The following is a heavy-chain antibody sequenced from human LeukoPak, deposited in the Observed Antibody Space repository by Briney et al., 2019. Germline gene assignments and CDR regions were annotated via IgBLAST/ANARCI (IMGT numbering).Heavy chain of an antibody. CDR2: IIPVFEKA. CDR3: ARLGHCGETNCYSDFYYMDV. D-gene: IGHD2-21*01. CDR1: GGTFSTYA. Sequence: ASVNVSCKASGGTFSTYAINWVRQAPGQGLEWMGCIIPVFEKANYAQKFRDRVTITADDSTTTAYMELSSLTSEDTATYYCARLGHCGETNCYSDFYYMDVWGKGTTVIVSS. V-gene: IGHV1-69*13. J-gene: IGHJ6*03.